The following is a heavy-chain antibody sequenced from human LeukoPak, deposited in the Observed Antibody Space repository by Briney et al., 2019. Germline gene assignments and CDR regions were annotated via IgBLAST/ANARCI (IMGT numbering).Heavy chain of an antibody. CDR2: ISSSGSTI. J-gene: IGHJ4*02. V-gene: IGHV3-11*04. Sequence: GGSLRLSCAASGFTFSDYYMSWIRQAPGKGLEWVSCISSSGSTIYYADSVKGRFTISRDNAKNSLYLQMNSLRAEDTAVYYCARVDAYYDILTGYYYIDYWGQGTLVTVSS. CDR3: ARVDAYYDILTGYYYIDY. CDR1: GFTFSDYY. D-gene: IGHD3-9*01.